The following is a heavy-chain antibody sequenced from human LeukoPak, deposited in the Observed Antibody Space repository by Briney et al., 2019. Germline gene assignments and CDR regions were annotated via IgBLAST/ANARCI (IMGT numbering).Heavy chain of an antibody. CDR1: GGSISTFY. Sequence: SETLSLTCTVSGGSISTFYWTWIRQSAGKGLEWIGRIYKGTTYYNPSLDSRATISVDTSNNRFSLKLTSLSAADTAVYYCARGTEMTSFTGYYPFDYWGRGSLVTVSS. V-gene: IGHV4-4*07. J-gene: IGHJ4*02. D-gene: IGHD3-9*01. CDR2: IYKGTT. CDR3: ARGTEMTSFTGYYPFDY.